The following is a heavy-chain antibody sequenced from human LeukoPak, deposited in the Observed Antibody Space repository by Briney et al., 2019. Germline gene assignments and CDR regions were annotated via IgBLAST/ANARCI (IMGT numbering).Heavy chain of an antibody. CDR1: GGSITTGGHY. Sequence: SETPSLTCVVSGGSITTGGHYWTWIRQVPGKGPEWIGYVSYTGSNNYNPSLKSRLTISVDTSKSQFSLKLSSVTAADTAVYYCARRVGKYPTYYFDYWGQGALVTVSS. D-gene: IGHD1-26*01. CDR2: VSYTGSN. V-gene: IGHV4-31*11. J-gene: IGHJ4*02. CDR3: ARRVGKYPTYYFDY.